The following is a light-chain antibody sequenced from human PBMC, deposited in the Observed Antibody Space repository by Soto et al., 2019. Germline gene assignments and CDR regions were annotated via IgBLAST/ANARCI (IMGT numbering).Light chain of an antibody. J-gene: IGKJ4*01. CDR2: DAS. CDR1: QSVRSS. V-gene: IGKV3-11*01. CDR3: QQRSDWPPELT. Sequence: EIVLTQSPATLSLSPGDRATLSCRASQSVRSSLAWFQQKPGQAPRLLIYDASKRATGIPARFSVSASGADFTLTISSLEPGDFAVYYCQQRSDWPPELTFGGGNKVDIK.